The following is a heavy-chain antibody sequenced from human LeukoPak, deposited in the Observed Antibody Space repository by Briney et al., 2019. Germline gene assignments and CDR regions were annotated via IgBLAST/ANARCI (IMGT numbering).Heavy chain of an antibody. J-gene: IGHJ4*02. CDR1: GYTFNNHA. CDR3: ARNVLLWFGELTSLGY. CDR2: VNAGNGNT. V-gene: IGHV1-3*01. Sequence: GASVKVSCKASGYTFNNHAMHWVRQAPGQRLEWMGWVNAGNGNTKYSQKFQGRVTITRDTSASTAYMELSSLRSEDTAVYYCARNVLLWFGELTSLGYWGQGTLVTVSS. D-gene: IGHD3-10*01.